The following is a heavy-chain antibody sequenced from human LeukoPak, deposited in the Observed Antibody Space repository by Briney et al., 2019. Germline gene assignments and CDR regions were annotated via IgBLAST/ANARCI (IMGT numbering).Heavy chain of an antibody. CDR2: IYHSGST. J-gene: IGHJ6*03. V-gene: IGHV4-38-2*02. CDR1: GYSISSGYY. CDR3: ARRGSGSYFSSAFYYYYYMDV. Sequence: PSQTLSLTCTVSGYSISSGYYWGWIRQPPGKGLEWIGSIYHSGSTYYNPSLKSRVTISVDTSKNQFSLKLSSVTAADTAVYYCARRGSGSYFSSAFYYYYYMDVWGKGTTVTVSS. D-gene: IGHD1-26*01.